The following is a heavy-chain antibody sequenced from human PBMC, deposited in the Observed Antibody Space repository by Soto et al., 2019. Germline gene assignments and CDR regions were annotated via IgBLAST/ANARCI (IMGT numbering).Heavy chain of an antibody. CDR3: ARMYHNDISGHYPFDY. Sequence: PSETLSLTCTVSGGSISSYYWSWIRQPPGKGLEWIGYIYYSGSTNYNPSLKSRVTISVDTSKNQFSLKLSSVTAADTAIYYCARMYHNDISGHYPFDYWGQGSLVTVSS. D-gene: IGHD3-22*01. J-gene: IGHJ4*02. CDR1: GGSISSYY. V-gene: IGHV4-59*01. CDR2: IYYSGST.